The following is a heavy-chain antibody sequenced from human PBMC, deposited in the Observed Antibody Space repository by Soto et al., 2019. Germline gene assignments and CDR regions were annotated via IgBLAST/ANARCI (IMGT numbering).Heavy chain of an antibody. Sequence: SSETLSLTCTVSGGSISSYYWSWIRQPPGKGLEWIGYIYYSGSTNYNPSLKSRVTISVDTSKNQFSLKLSSVTAADTAVYYCARAYDSSGYYNEGDAFDIWGQGTMVTVSS. CDR3: ARAYDSSGYYNEGDAFDI. V-gene: IGHV4-59*01. CDR1: GGSISSYY. CDR2: IYYSGST. D-gene: IGHD3-22*01. J-gene: IGHJ3*02.